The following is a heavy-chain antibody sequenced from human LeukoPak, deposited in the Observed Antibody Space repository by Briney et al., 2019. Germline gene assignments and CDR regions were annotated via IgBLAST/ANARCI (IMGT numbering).Heavy chain of an antibody. CDR3: ARQVGTTLDY. CDR1: GDSISSYY. CDR2: VFYTGTT. Sequence: SETLSLTCTVSGDSISSYYWSWIRQPPGKGLEWIGYVFYTGTTNYNPSLMSRVTISVDTSKNQFSLKLSFVTAADTAVYYCARQVGTTLDYWGQGTLVTVSS. V-gene: IGHV4-59*08. J-gene: IGHJ4*02. D-gene: IGHD1-14*01.